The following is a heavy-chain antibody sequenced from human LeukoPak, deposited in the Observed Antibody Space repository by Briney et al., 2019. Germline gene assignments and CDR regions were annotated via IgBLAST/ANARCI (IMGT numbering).Heavy chain of an antibody. CDR3: ASGTLVDTAMNPPGYFDY. J-gene: IGHJ4*02. V-gene: IGHV4-59*08. D-gene: IGHD5-18*01. CDR2: IYYSGST. CDR1: GGSISSYY. Sequence: SETLSLTCTVSGGSISSYYWSWIRQPPGKGLEWIGYIYYSGSTNYNPSLKSRVSISVDTSKNQFSLKLSSVTAADTAVYYCASGTLVDTAMNPPGYFDYRGQGTLVTVSS.